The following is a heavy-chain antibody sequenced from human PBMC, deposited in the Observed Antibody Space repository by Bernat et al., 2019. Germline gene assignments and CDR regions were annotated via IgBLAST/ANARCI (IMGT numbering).Heavy chain of an antibody. J-gene: IGHJ5*02. CDR1: GGSISSGAYY. CDR3: ARGEEGYCSGGSCYSNWFDP. V-gene: IGHV4-31*03. D-gene: IGHD2-15*01. Sequence: QVQLRESGPGLVKPSQTLSLTCTVSGGSISSGAYYWSWIRQHPGKGLEWIGYIYHSGSTYYNPSLKSRVTISVDTSKNQFSLKLSSVTAADTAVYYCARGEEGYCSGGSCYSNWFDPWGQGTLVTVSS. CDR2: IYHSGST.